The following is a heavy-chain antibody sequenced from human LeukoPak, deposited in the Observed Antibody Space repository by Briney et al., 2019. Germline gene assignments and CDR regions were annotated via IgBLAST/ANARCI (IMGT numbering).Heavy chain of an antibody. V-gene: IGHV3-23*01. J-gene: IGHJ6*02. CDR1: GFTFSYYY. CDR3: AKDYRVSYPQYYYYGMDV. Sequence: PGGSLRLSCATSGFTFSYYYMHWVRQAPGKGLEWVSAISGSGGSTYYADSVKGRFTISRDNSKNTLYLQMNSLRAEDTAVYYCAKDYRVSYPQYYYYGMDVWGQGTTVTVSS. CDR2: ISGSGGST. D-gene: IGHD3-10*01.